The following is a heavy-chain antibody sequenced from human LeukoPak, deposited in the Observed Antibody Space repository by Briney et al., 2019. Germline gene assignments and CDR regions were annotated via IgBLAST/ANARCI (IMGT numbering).Heavy chain of an antibody. CDR2: INPSGGGT. Sequence: ASVKVSCKASGYTFTSYYMNWARQAPGQGLEWMGIINPSGGGTSYAQQFQGRVTMTRDTSTSTVYMELSSLRYEDTAVYYCAREDSGYAYWGQGTLVTVSS. V-gene: IGHV1-46*01. CDR1: GYTFTSYY. J-gene: IGHJ4*02. D-gene: IGHD5-12*01. CDR3: AREDSGYAY.